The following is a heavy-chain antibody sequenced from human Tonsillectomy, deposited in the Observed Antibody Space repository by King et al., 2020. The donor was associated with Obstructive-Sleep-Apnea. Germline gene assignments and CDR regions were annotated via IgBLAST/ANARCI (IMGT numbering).Heavy chain of an antibody. CDR1: GGSFSDYY. J-gene: IGHJ4*02. V-gene: IGHV4-34*01. CDR3: ARVLGAAGPDYYFDY. CDR2: INHSGST. D-gene: IGHD1-26*01. Sequence: VQLQQWGTGLLKLSETLSLTCAVYGGSFSDYYWSWIRQPPGKELEWIGEINHSGSTNFNPSLKSRVTISVDTSRNQFSLKVHSVTAADTAVYYCARVLGAAGPDYYFDYWGQGTLVTVSS.